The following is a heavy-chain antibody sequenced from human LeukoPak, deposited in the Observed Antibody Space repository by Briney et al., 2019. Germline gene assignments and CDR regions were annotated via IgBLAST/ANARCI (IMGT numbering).Heavy chain of an antibody. J-gene: IGHJ4*02. CDR1: EFIFNSNV. CDR3: AKSQSGWYSFDY. V-gene: IGHV3-30-3*02. Sequence: GGSLRLSCVASEFIFNSNVMHWVRQAPGKGLEWVSVISYDGSEKFYADSVKGRFTISRDNSKSTLYLQMNSLRAEDTAVYYCAKSQSGWYSFDYWGQGALVTVSS. D-gene: IGHD6-19*01. CDR2: ISYDGSEK.